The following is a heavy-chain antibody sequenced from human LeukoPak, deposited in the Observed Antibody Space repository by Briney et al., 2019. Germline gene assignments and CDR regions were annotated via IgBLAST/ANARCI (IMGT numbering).Heavy chain of an antibody. CDR1: GYTLTSYD. J-gene: IGHJ4*02. D-gene: IGHD6-6*01. CDR2: MNPNSGNA. CDR3: ARASTGRDLPASYSSSSELDY. V-gene: IGHV1-8*03. Sequence: ASVTVSCKASGYTLTSYDINWVRQATGQGLEWMGWMNPNSGNAGYAQKFQGRVTITRNTSISTAYMELSSLRAEDTAVYYCARASTGRDLPASYSSSSELDYWGQGTLVTVSS.